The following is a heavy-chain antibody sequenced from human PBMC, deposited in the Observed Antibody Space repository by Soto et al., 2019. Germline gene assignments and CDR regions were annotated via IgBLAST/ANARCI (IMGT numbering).Heavy chain of an antibody. CDR1: GYTFTGYY. CDR2: INPNSGGT. D-gene: IGHD5-18*01. CDR3: ARDLDSYGYTVGYYFDY. J-gene: IGHJ4*02. Sequence: GASVKVSFKASGYTFTGYYMHWVRQAPGQGLEWMGWINPNSGGTNYAQKFQGWVTMTRDTSISTAYMELSRLRSDDTAVYYCARDLDSYGYTVGYYFDYWGQGTLVTVSS. V-gene: IGHV1-2*04.